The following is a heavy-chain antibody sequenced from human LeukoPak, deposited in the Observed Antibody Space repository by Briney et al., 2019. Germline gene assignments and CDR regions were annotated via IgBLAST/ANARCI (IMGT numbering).Heavy chain of an antibody. J-gene: IGHJ4*02. CDR3: VSFYETY. CDR2: INSDGSWT. D-gene: IGHD2/OR15-2a*01. CDR1: GNYW. Sequence: GGSLRLSCAASGNYWMHWVRQVPGKGLVWVSHINSDGSWTSYADSVKGRFTISKDNAKNTVYLQMNSLRAEDTADYYCVSFYETYWGRGTLVTVSS. V-gene: IGHV3-74*01.